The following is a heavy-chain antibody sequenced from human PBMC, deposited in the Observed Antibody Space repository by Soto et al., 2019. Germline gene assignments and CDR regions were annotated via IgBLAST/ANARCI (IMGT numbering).Heavy chain of an antibody. CDR1: GFTFYNTW. V-gene: IGHV3-15*01. J-gene: IGHJ4*02. D-gene: IGHD5-12*01. CDR2: VKSKTDGGAT. CDR3: TTDRRSGYDPQFDF. Sequence: EVQLVESGGDLVKPGGSLRLSCTASGFTFYNTWMSWVRQAPGKGLEWVGRVKSKTDGGATDYTAPVKGRLTISRNDSQNTLYLQRNSLQTDDTAVYYCTTDRRSGYDPQFDFWGQGTLVTVSS.